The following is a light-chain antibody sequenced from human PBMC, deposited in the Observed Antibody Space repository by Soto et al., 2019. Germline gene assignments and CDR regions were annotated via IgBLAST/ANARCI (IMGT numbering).Light chain of an antibody. Sequence: QSALTQPASVSGSPRQSITISCTGASSDVGGYTYVSWYQQHPGKAPKLMIYEVRYRPSGISFRFSGSKSGNTASLTISGLQAEDEADYYCSSFTSQSSLIFGGGTKLTVL. CDR3: SSFTSQSSLI. J-gene: IGLJ2*01. V-gene: IGLV2-14*01. CDR2: EVR. CDR1: SSDVGGYTY.